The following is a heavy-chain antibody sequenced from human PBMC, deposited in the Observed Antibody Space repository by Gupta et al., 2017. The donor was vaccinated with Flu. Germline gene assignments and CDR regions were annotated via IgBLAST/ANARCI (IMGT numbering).Heavy chain of an antibody. J-gene: IGHJ3*02. D-gene: IGHD3-22*01. Sequence: GKGLEWTGDINQRGSTNYNPSLKSRGTISVDTSKNQFSLKLSSVTAADTAVYYCARSRYYSDSSGCSYDAFDIWGQGTMVTVSS. V-gene: IGHV4-34*01. CDR2: INQRGST. CDR3: ARSRYYSDSSGCSYDAFDI.